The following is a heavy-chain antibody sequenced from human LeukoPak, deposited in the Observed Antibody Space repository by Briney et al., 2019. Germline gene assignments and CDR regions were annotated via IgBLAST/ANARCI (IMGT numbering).Heavy chain of an antibody. CDR3: AREGSYGDSDY. Sequence: GGSLRLSCAASGFTFSSYGMHWVRQAPGKGLEYVSAINSNGGSTYYANSVKGRFTISRDNSKNTLYLQMGSLRAEGMAVYYCAREGSYGDSDYWGQGTLVTVSS. D-gene: IGHD5-18*01. V-gene: IGHV3-64*01. CDR1: GFTFSSYG. J-gene: IGHJ4*02. CDR2: INSNGGST.